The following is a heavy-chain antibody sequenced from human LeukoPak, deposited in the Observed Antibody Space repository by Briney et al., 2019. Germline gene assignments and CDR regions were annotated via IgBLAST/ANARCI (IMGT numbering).Heavy chain of an antibody. CDR3: ASEGYCSSTSCHTKDAFDI. V-gene: IGHV4-61*01. CDR2: IYYSGST. D-gene: IGHD2-2*01. Sequence: SETLSLTCTVSGGSISSSSYYWSWIRQPPGKGLEWIGYIYYSGSTNYNPSLKSRVTISVDTSKNQFSLKLSSVTAADTAVYYCASEGYCSSTSCHTKDAFDIWGQGTMVTVSS. J-gene: IGHJ3*02. CDR1: GGSISSSSYY.